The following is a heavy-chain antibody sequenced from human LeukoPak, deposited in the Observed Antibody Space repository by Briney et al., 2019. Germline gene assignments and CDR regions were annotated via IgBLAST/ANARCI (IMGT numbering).Heavy chain of an antibody. D-gene: IGHD6-19*01. Sequence: GGSLRLSCAASGFTFDDYAMHWVRQAPGKGLEWVSLISGDGGSTYYADSVKGRFTISRDNSKNSLYLQTNSLRTEDTALYYCAKDHSVLQWLGDFDYWGQGTLVTVSS. V-gene: IGHV3-43*02. J-gene: IGHJ4*02. CDR1: GFTFDDYA. CDR2: ISGDGGST. CDR3: AKDHSVLQWLGDFDY.